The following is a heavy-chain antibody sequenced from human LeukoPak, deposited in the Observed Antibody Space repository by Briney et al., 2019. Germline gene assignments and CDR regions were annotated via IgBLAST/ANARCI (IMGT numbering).Heavy chain of an antibody. CDR3: ARLYYYDSSGYYSDY. Sequence: ASVKVSRKASGGTFSSYAISWVRQAPGQGLEWMGGIIPIFGTANYAQKFQGRVTITADESTSTAYMELSSLRSEDTAVYYCARLYYYDSSGYYSDYWGQGTLVTVSS. D-gene: IGHD3-22*01. J-gene: IGHJ4*02. V-gene: IGHV1-69*13. CDR2: IIPIFGTA. CDR1: GGTFSSYA.